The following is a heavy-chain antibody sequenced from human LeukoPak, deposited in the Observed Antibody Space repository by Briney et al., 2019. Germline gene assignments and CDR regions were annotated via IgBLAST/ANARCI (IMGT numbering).Heavy chain of an antibody. CDR3: ARAGYCSGDSCLNWFDP. CDR1: GYTFTSYD. J-gene: IGHJ5*02. Sequence: ASVKVSCKASGYTFTSYDINWVRQATGQGLEWMGGIIPIFGTANYAQKFQGRVTITADESTSTAYMELSSLRSEDTAVYYCARAGYCSGDSCLNWFDPWGQGTLVTVSS. V-gene: IGHV1-69*13. D-gene: IGHD2-15*01. CDR2: IIPIFGTA.